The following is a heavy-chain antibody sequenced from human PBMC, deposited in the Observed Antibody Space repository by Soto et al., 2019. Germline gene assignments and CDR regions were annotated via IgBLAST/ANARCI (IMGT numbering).Heavy chain of an antibody. CDR1: GGSISSGGYS. V-gene: IGHV4-31*11. CDR2: IYYSGST. D-gene: IGHD3-22*01. Sequence: SETLSLTCAVSGGSISSGGYSWSWIRQPPGKGLEWIGYIYYSGSTYYNPSLKSRVTISVDTSKNQFSLKLSSVTAADTAVYYCAREKRLRGSSGYPVDYWGQGTLVTVSS. J-gene: IGHJ4*02. CDR3: AREKRLRGSSGYPVDY.